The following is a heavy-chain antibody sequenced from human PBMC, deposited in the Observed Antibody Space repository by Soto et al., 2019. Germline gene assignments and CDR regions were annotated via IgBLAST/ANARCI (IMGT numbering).Heavy chain of an antibody. J-gene: IGHJ5*02. CDR3: ARLIGNSWLYS. V-gene: IGHV6-1*01. CDR1: GDSVSTNSAT. Sequence: SQTLSLTCAISGDSVSTNSATWDWIRQSPSRGLEWLGRTYYRSNWYTDYAVSVKGRITISPDTSNNQLSLQLNSVTPDDTAVYYCARLIGNSWLYSWGKGTLVPVSS. CDR2: TYYRSNWYT. D-gene: IGHD3-22*01.